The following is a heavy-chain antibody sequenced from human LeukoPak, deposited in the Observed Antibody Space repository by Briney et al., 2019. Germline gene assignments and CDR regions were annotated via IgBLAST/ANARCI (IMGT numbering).Heavy chain of an antibody. D-gene: IGHD1/OR15-1a*01. V-gene: IGHV4-39*07. CDR3: ARKPIINNAWYYFDY. CDR1: GGSFGSGTYY. Sequence: ETLSLTCTVSGGSFGSGTYYWSWIRQSPGKGLEWIGNVYYSGSAYYNPSLKSRVTMSVDTSKNQFSLKLSSVTAADTAVYYCARKPIINNAWYYFDYWGQGTLVTVSS. CDR2: VYYSGSA. J-gene: IGHJ4*02.